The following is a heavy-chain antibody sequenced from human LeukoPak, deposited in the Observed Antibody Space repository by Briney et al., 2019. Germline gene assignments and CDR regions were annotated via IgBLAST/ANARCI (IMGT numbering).Heavy chain of an antibody. J-gene: IGHJ6*02. CDR1: GFTFSSYG. CDR3: ARGGRDYYDINGMDV. Sequence: GGSLRLSCAASGFTFSSYGMHWVRQATGKGLEWVSAIGTAGDTYYPGSVKGRFTISRENAKNSLYLQMNSPRAEDTAVYYCARGGRDYYDINGMDVWGQGTTVTVSS. D-gene: IGHD3-22*01. CDR2: IGTAGDT. V-gene: IGHV3-13*01.